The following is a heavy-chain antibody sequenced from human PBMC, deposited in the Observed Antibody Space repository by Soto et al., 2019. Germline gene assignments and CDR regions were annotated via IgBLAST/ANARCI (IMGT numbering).Heavy chain of an antibody. CDR2: IIPILGIA. V-gene: IGHV1-69*08. CDR1: GGTFSSYT. J-gene: IGHJ5*02. Sequence: QVQLVQSGAEVKKPGSSVKVSCKASGGTFSSYTISWVRQAPGQGLEWMGRIIPILGIANNAQKFQGRVTITADKSTSTADMELSSLRSEDTAVYYCARDRIAAAGTSNWFDPWGQGTLVTVSS. D-gene: IGHD6-13*01. CDR3: ARDRIAAAGTSNWFDP.